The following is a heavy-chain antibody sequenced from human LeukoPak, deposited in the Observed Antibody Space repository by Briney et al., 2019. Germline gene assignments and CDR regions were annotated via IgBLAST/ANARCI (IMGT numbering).Heavy chain of an antibody. Sequence: SVKVSCKASGGTFSSYAISWVRQAPGQGLEWMGGIIPIFGTANYAQKFQGRVTITTDESTSTAHMELSSLRSEDTVVYYCARSSDIVLMVYAIEYYFDYWGQGTLVTVSS. J-gene: IGHJ4*02. V-gene: IGHV1-69*05. D-gene: IGHD2-8*01. CDR2: IIPIFGTA. CDR1: GGTFSSYA. CDR3: ARSSDIVLMVYAIEYYFDY.